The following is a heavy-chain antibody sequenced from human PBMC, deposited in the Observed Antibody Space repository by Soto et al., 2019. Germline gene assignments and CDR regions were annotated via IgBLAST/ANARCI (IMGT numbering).Heavy chain of an antibody. Sequence: PSETLSLTCTVSGGSISSYYWSWIRQPPGKGLEWIGYIYYSGSTNYNPSLKSRVTISVDTSKNQFSLKLSSVTAADTAVYYCARRDGSASYIWFDPWGQGTLVTVSS. CDR2: IYYSGST. D-gene: IGHD3-10*01. CDR1: GGSISSYY. CDR3: ARRDGSASYIWFDP. V-gene: IGHV4-59*08. J-gene: IGHJ5*02.